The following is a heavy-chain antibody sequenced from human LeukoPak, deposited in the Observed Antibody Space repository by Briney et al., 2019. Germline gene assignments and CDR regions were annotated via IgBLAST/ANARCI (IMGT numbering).Heavy chain of an antibody. J-gene: IGHJ4*02. CDR1: GFTFSNAW. CDR2: IWYDGDNK. D-gene: IGHD6-13*01. Sequence: GGSLRLSCAASGFTFSNAWMSWVRQAPGKGLEWVAVIWYDGDNKYYADSVKGRFTISRDNSKNTLYLQMNSLRAEDTAVYYCARDLYSISFDYWGQGTLVTVSS. V-gene: IGHV3-33*08. CDR3: ARDLYSISFDY.